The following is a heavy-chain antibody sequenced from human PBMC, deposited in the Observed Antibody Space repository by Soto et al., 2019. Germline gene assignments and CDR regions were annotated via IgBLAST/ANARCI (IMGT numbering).Heavy chain of an antibody. CDR2: INHSGST. V-gene: IGHV4-34*01. CDR3: ARGQYWFGELGWFDP. J-gene: IGHJ5*02. Sequence: SETLSLTCAVYGGSFSGYYWSWIRQPPGKGLEWIGEINHSGSTNYNPSLKSRVTISVDTSKNQFSLKLSSVTAADTAVYYCARGQYWFGELGWFDPWGQGTLVTVSS. D-gene: IGHD3-10*01. CDR1: GGSFSGYY.